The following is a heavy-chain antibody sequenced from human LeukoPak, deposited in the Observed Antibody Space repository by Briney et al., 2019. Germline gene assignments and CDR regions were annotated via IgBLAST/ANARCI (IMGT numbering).Heavy chain of an antibody. CDR2: IIPIFGTA. D-gene: IGHD2-2*01. J-gene: IGHJ3*02. CDR3: ARRTTSVAFDI. CDR1: GGSFSSYG. V-gene: IGHV1-69*06. Sequence: ASLKVSCKASGGSFSSYGISWVRQAPRQGLEWVGRIIPIFGTANYAQKFQDRVNITADKSTSIVYMELSSLRSEDTAVYYCARRTTSVAFDIWGQGTMVTVSS.